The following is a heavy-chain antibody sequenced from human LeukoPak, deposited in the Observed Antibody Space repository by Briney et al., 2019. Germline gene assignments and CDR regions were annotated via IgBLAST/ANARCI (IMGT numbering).Heavy chain of an antibody. J-gene: IGHJ4*02. CDR2: IHHSGST. Sequence: PSETLSLTCAVSGGSISSSNWWSWVRQPPGKGLEWVGDIHHSGSTNYNPSLKSRVTISVDKSKNQFSLKLNSVTAADTAIYYCARGLAWELLVPFDFWGQGTLVTVSS. CDR3: ARGLAWELLVPFDF. D-gene: IGHD1-26*01. CDR1: GGSISSSNW. V-gene: IGHV4-4*02.